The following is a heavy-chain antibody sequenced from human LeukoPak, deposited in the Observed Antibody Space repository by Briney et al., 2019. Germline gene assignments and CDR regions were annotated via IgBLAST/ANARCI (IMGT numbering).Heavy chain of an antibody. J-gene: IGHJ3*02. Sequence: SVKVSCKASGGTFSSYDFSWVRQAPGQGLEWMGGITPMFGTSKHAQKFQGRVTITAVESLRTVYMELSSLRSEDTAVYYCAGAFTPSDAFDIWGQGTMVTVSS. V-gene: IGHV1-69*13. CDR3: AGAFTPSDAFDI. CDR2: ITPMFGTS. D-gene: IGHD2-15*01. CDR1: GGTFSSYD.